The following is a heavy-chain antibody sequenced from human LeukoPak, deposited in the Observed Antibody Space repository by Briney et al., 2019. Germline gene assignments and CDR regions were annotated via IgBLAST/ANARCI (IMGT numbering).Heavy chain of an antibody. J-gene: IGHJ5*02. D-gene: IGHD1-26*01. V-gene: IGHV3-23*01. CDR1: GFTFSSYA. Sequence: GGSLRLSCAASGFTFSSYAMSWVRQAPGKGLEWVSAISGSGGSTYYADSVKGRFTISRDNSKNTLYLQMNSLRAEDTAVYYCAKDRVGATHFHWFDPWGQGTLVTVSS. CDR3: AKDRVGATHFHWFDP. CDR2: ISGSGGST.